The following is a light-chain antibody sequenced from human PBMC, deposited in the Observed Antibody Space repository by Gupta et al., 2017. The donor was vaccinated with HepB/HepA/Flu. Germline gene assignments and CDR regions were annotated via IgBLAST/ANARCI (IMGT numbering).Light chain of an antibody. Sequence: QSVLTQPPSASGTPGQRVTISCSGRSSNIGSNTVNWYQQLPGTAPKLLIYNNNQRPSGVPDRFSGSKSGTSASLAISGLQSEDEADYYCATWDDSRNGWVFGGGTKVTVL. CDR3: ATWDDSRNGWV. J-gene: IGLJ3*02. CDR1: SSNIGSNT. CDR2: NNN. V-gene: IGLV1-44*01.